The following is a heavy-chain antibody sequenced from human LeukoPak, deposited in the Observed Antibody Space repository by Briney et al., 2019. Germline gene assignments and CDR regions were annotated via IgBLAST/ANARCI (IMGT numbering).Heavy chain of an antibody. Sequence: GASVKVSCKASGYTFTGYYMHWVRQAPGQGLEWMGWINPNSGGTNYAQKFQGRVTMTRDTSISTAYMELSRLRSDDTAVYYCARVGAAAGPSSYFDYWGQGTLVTVSS. CDR1: GYTFTGYY. J-gene: IGHJ4*02. V-gene: IGHV1-2*02. CDR3: ARVGAAAGPSSYFDY. CDR2: INPNSGGT. D-gene: IGHD6-13*01.